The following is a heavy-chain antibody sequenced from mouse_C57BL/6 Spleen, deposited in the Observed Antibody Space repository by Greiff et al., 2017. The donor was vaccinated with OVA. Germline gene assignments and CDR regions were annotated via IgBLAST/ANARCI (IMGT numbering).Heavy chain of an antibody. V-gene: IGHV1-53*01. Sequence: VQLQQPGTELVKPGASVKLSCKASGYTFTSYWMHWVKQRPGQGLEWIGNINPSNGGTNYNEKFKSKATLTVDKSSSTAYMQLSSLTSEDSAVYYCAREGIGNSYYFDYWGQGTTLTVSS. D-gene: IGHD2-1*01. CDR3: AREGIGNSYYFDY. CDR1: GYTFTSYW. CDR2: INPSNGGT. J-gene: IGHJ2*01.